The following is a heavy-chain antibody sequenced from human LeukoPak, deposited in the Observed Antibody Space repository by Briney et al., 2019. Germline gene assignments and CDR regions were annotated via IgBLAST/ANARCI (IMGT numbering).Heavy chain of an antibody. V-gene: IGHV3-7*02. CDR1: GFSFSRYW. CDR2: IKQDGGEK. D-gene: IGHD1-1*01. CDR3: ARPTGNAFDI. Sequence: GGSLRLSCAASGFSFSRYWMGWVRQAPGKGLEWVANIKQDGGEKYYGDSVEGRFTISRVNAKNSLSLQMNSLRAEDTAVYYCARPTGNAFDIWGQGTMVTVSS. J-gene: IGHJ3*02.